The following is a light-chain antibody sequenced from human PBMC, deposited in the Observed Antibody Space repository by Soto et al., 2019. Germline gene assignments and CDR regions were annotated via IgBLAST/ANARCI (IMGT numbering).Light chain of an antibody. J-gene: IGLJ2*01. Sequence: QPVLTQPPSASGSPGQSVTISCTGTSSDVGGSNYVSWYQQHPGKAPKLMIYEVAKRPSGVPDRFSGSKSGNTASLTVSGLQAEDEAEYYCTSFAGIHYFGVIFGGGTKLTVL. CDR3: TSFAGIHYFGVI. CDR2: EVA. V-gene: IGLV2-8*01. CDR1: SSDVGGSNY.